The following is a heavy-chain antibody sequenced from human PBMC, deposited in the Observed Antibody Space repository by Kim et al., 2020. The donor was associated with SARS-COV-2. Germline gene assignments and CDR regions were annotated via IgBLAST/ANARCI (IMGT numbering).Heavy chain of an antibody. V-gene: IGHV1-46*01. D-gene: IGHD2-21*02. CDR3: ARALYRAYCGGDCYTP. Sequence: KFQGRVTMTRDTSTSTVYMELSSLRSEDTAVYYCARALYRAYCGGDCYTPWGQGTLVTVSS. J-gene: IGHJ5*02.